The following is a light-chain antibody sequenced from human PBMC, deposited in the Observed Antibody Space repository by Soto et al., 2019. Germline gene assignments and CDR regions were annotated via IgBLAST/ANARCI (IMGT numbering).Light chain of an antibody. CDR2: RNN. J-gene: IGLJ1*01. V-gene: IGLV1-47*01. CDR3: AEWDDSRSGQV. Sequence: QSVLTQPPSASGTPGQRVTISCSGSSSNIGSNYVYWYQELPGTAPKLLMYRNNQRPSGVPDRFSGSKSGTSASLAISGLRSEEEADYYCAEWDDSRSGQVFGTGNKVTVL. CDR1: SSNIGSNY.